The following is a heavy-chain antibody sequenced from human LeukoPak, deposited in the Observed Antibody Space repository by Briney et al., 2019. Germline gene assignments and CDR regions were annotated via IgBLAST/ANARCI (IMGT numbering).Heavy chain of an antibody. CDR3: ARGGWDTFFDY. CDR1: GGSVSSGSYY. D-gene: IGHD6-19*01. CDR2: IYYSGST. V-gene: IGHV4-61*01. Sequence: SETLSLTCTVSGGSVSSGSYYWSWVRQPPGKGLEWIGYIYYSGSTNYNPSLKSRVTISVDTSKNQFSLKLSSVTAADTAVYYCARGGWDTFFDYWGQGTLVTVSS. J-gene: IGHJ4*02.